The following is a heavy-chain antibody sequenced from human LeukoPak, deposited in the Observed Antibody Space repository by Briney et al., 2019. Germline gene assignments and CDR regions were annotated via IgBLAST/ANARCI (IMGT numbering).Heavy chain of an antibody. Sequence: ASVKVSCKASGYTFTSYGISWVRQAPGQGLEWMGWISGYNGNTNYAQKLQGRVTMTEDTSTDTAYMELSSLRSEDTTVYYCATGFGVVTATRHVYWGQGTLVTVSS. CDR1: GYTFTSYG. CDR2: ISGYNGNT. J-gene: IGHJ4*02. V-gene: IGHV1-18*01. CDR3: ATGFGVVTATRHVY. D-gene: IGHD2-21*02.